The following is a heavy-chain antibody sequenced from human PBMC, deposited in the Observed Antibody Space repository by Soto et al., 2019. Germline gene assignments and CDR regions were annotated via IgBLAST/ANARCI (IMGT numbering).Heavy chain of an antibody. Sequence: EVQLVESGGGLVKPGGSLRLTCADSGFTFSSYWMSWVRQAPVKGVEWVGNIKQDGSGKNYVDWVKGRFTISRDNAKNSLYRQMTSLRAEDTAVYYCARIASTGRGWDVWGQGTTVVVSS. CDR3: ARIASTGRGWDV. J-gene: IGHJ6*02. D-gene: IGHD6-13*01. CDR1: GFTFSSYW. V-gene: IGHV3-7*01. CDR2: IKQDGSGK.